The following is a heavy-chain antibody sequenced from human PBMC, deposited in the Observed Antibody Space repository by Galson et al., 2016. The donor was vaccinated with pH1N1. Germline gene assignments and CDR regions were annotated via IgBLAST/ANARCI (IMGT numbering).Heavy chain of an antibody. Sequence: ETLSLTCTVSGGSLSLNYWSWIRQPPGKGLEWIGYIFSSGNTNYNPSLKSRVTISVDTSKNQFSLKVSSVTAADTALYYCARGHNNDSDPWGQGTLVTVSS. V-gene: IGHV4-4*09. J-gene: IGHJ5*02. CDR2: IFSSGNT. CDR1: GGSLSLNY. CDR3: ARGHNNDSDP. D-gene: IGHD1-1*01.